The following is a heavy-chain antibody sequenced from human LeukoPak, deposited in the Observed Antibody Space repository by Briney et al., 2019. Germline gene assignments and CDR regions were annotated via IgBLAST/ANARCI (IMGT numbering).Heavy chain of an antibody. CDR1: GFTFSSYS. CDR3: AKGGDSYGDYFDY. CDR2: ISSSSSYI. Sequence: PGGSLRLSCGASGFTFSSYSMNWVRQAPGKGLEWVASISSSSSYIYYADSVKGRFTISRDNAKNSLYLQMNSLRAEDTAVYYCAKGGDSYGDYFDYWGQGTLVTVSS. D-gene: IGHD4-17*01. V-gene: IGHV3-21*04. J-gene: IGHJ4*02.